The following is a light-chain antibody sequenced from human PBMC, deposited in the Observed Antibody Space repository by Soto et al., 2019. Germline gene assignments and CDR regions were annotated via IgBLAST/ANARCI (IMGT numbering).Light chain of an antibody. CDR1: QSIANNY. Sequence: ALTQTPGTLSLSPGARATLSCRASQSIANNYLTWYQQKPGQAPRLLIYGASSRATGIPDRFSGSGSGTDFTLTISRLEPEDFAVYYCQQYGSSSITFGQGTRLEV. CDR2: GAS. J-gene: IGKJ5*01. CDR3: QQYGSSSIT. V-gene: IGKV3-20*01.